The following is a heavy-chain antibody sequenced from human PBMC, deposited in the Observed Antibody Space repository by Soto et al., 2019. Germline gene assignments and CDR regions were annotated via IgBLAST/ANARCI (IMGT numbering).Heavy chain of an antibody. CDR2: ISSSGSTI. V-gene: IGHV3-11*01. D-gene: IGHD2-8*01. J-gene: IGHJ6*03. CDR3: ARDTVVLMGGYYYMDV. Sequence: GGSLRLSCAASGFTFSDYYMSWIRQAPGKGLEWVSYISSSGSTIYYADSVKGRFTISRDNAKNSLYLQMNSLRAEDTAVYYCARDTVVLMGGYYYMDVWGKGTTVTVSS. CDR1: GFTFSDYY.